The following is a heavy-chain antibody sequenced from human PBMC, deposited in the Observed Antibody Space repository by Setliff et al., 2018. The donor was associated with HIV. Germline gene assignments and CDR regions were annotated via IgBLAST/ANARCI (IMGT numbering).Heavy chain of an antibody. D-gene: IGHD3-3*01. V-gene: IGHV1-2*06. CDR3: AREYDVLSGSYISAFDI. Sequence: ASVKVSCKASGYSFTGHYIHWVRQAPGQGLEWLGRVDPNSGGTKYAQKFQGRVTMTRDTSITTAYLEVNRLTSDDTAVYYCAREYDVLSGSYISAFDIWGQGTMVTVSS. CDR2: VDPNSGGT. J-gene: IGHJ3*02. CDR1: GYSFTGHY.